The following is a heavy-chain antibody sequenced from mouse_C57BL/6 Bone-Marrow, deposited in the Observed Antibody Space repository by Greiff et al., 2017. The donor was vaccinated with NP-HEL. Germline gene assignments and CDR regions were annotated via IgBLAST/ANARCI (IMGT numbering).Heavy chain of an antibody. CDR2: IYPGSGST. CDR3: ARPHLPEGGAWFAY. V-gene: IGHV1-55*01. Sequence: QVQLQQPGAELVKPGASVKMSCKASGYTFTSYWITWVKQRPGQGLEWIGDIYPGSGSTNYNEQFKSKATLTVDTSSSTAYMQLSSLTSEDSAVYYCARPHLPEGGAWFAYWGQGTLVTVSA. CDR1: GYTFTSYW. J-gene: IGHJ3*01.